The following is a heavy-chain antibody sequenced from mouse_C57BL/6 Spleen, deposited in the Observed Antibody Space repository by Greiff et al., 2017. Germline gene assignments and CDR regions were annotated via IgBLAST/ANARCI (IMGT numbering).Heavy chain of an antibody. D-gene: IGHD4-1*02. Sequence: QVQLQQSGPELVKPGASVKMSCKASGYTFTSYWITWVKQRPGQGLEWIGDIYPGSGSTNYNEKFKSKATLTVDKSSSTAYMLLSSLTAEDSAVYYGANNWDRDYFDYWGQGTTLTVSS. CDR3: ANNWDRDYFDY. J-gene: IGHJ2*01. CDR2: IYPGSGST. V-gene: IGHV1-55*01. CDR1: GYTFTSYW.